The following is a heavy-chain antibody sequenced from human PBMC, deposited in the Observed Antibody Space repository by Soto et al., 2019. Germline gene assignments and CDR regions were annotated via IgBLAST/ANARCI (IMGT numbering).Heavy chain of an antibody. D-gene: IGHD1-26*01. V-gene: IGHV3-30-3*01. CDR2: IAYDGTIK. Sequence: QEQLVESGGDVVQPGRSLTLSCAASGFTFSANAMHWGRQAPGKGLEWVAVIAYDGTIKIYRDSVKGRFTISRDDSKSTLYLQMNSVRPEDTAVYYCARDKIKGAPDYLDSWGQGTLVTVSS. J-gene: IGHJ4*02. CDR3: ARDKIKGAPDYLDS. CDR1: GFTFSANA.